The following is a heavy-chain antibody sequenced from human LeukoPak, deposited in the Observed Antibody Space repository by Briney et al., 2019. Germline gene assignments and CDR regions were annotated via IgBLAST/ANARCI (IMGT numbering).Heavy chain of an antibody. V-gene: IGHV4-38-2*01. CDR1: VYSIRRGYY. Sequence: PSETLSLTCVVSVYSIRRGYYWGWLRQPPGKGLEWIGSISHSGNTYYNPSLKSRVTISVDTSKNQFSLKLSSVTTADTAVYYCARVTGAVADENWFDPWGQGTLVTVSS. J-gene: IGHJ5*02. D-gene: IGHD6-19*01. CDR2: ISHSGNT. CDR3: ARVTGAVADENWFDP.